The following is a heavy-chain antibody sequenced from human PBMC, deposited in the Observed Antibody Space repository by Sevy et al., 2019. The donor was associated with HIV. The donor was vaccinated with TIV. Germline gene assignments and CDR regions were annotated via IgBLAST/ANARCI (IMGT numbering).Heavy chain of an antibody. J-gene: IGHJ5*02. Sequence: GGSLRLSCAASGFTFSSYAMHWVRQAPGKGLEWVAFISYDGSNKYYADSVKGRFTISRDNSKKTRYLQMNSLRAEDTAVYYCARDQHDYAGNLRTGWFDPWGQGTLVTVSS. V-gene: IGHV3-30-3*01. CDR2: ISYDGSNK. CDR1: GFTFSSYA. CDR3: ARDQHDYAGNLRTGWFDP. D-gene: IGHD4-17*01.